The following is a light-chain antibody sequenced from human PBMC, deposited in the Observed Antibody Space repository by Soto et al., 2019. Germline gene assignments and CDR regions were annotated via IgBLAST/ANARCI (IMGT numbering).Light chain of an antibody. V-gene: IGKV3-20*01. CDR2: DAS. CDR3: QQYSIWRT. Sequence: EIVLTQSPGTLSLSQGERATLSCRASQSVKNSYLAWYQQNPGQSPRLVIYDASNRATGIPARFSGSGSGTEFTLTISSLQSGDFAVYYCQQYSIWRTFGQGTKVDI. CDR1: QSVKNSY. J-gene: IGKJ1*01.